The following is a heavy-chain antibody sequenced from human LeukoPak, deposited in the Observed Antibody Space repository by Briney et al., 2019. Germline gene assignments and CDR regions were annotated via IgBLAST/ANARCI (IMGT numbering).Heavy chain of an antibody. J-gene: IGHJ4*02. CDR1: GFTFSSYA. CDR3: ASALTSSYDSSGYPDYFDY. CDR2: ISYDGSDK. Sequence: PGGSLRLSCAASGFTFSSYAMHWVRQAPGKGLEWVAVISYDGSDKYYADSVKGRFTISRDNSKNTLYLQMNSLRAEDTAVYYCASALTSSYDSSGYPDYFDYWGQGTLVTVSS. V-gene: IGHV3-30-3*01. D-gene: IGHD3-22*01.